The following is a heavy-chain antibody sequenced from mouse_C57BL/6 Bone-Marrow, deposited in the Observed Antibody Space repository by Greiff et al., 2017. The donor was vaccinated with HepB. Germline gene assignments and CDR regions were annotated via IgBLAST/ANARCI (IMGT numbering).Heavy chain of an antibody. J-gene: IGHJ3*01. CDR2: IYPGSGNT. CDR3: ARWKGAY. Sequence: VQRVESGAELVRPGASVKLSCKASGYTFTDYYINWVKQRPGQGLEWIARIYPGSGNTYYNEKFKGKATLTAEKSSSTAYMQLSSLTSEDSAVYFCARWKGAYWGQGTLVTVSA. CDR1: GYTFTDYY. V-gene: IGHV1-76*01.